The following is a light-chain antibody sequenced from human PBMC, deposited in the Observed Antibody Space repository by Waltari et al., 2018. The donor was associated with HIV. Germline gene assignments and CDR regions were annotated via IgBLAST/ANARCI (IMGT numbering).Light chain of an antibody. J-gene: IGKJ1*01. CDR3: QMYDSVPWT. CDR2: DIS. CDR1: HGVGHY. V-gene: IGKV1-27*01. Sequence: DIQMTQSPSSVSASVGDRVTITCRASHGVGHYLAWYQQKPGKPPRLLLSDISSLKSGVPSRFSGYGYGTDFTLVIDSLQPEDLGTYYCQMYDSVPWTFGQGTRV.